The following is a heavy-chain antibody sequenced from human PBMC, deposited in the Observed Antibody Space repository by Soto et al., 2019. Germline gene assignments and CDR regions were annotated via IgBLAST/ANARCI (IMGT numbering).Heavy chain of an antibody. J-gene: IGHJ6*02. CDR1: GGSISSYY. Sequence: SETLSLTCTVSGGSISSYYWSWIRQPPGKGLEWIGYIYYSGSTNYNPSLKSRVTISVDTSKNQFSLKLSSVTAADTAVYYCARQGYDSSGYYSHYYYYGMDVWGQGTTVTVSS. CDR2: IYYSGST. V-gene: IGHV4-59*01. D-gene: IGHD3-22*01. CDR3: ARQGYDSSGYYSHYYYYGMDV.